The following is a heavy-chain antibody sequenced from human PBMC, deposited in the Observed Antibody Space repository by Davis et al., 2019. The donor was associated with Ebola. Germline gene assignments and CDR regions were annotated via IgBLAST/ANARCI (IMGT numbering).Heavy chain of an antibody. CDR3: ARDQAWIIGSGAKGLGYYGMDV. Sequence: GSLRLSCTVSGGSISSYYWSWIRQPPGKGLERIGYIYYSGSTNYNPSLKSRVTISVDTSKNQFSLKLSSVTAADTAVYYCARDQAWIIGSGAKGLGYYGMDVWGQGTTVTVSS. CDR1: GGSISSYY. CDR2: IYYSGST. J-gene: IGHJ6*02. D-gene: IGHD3-3*01. V-gene: IGHV4-59*01.